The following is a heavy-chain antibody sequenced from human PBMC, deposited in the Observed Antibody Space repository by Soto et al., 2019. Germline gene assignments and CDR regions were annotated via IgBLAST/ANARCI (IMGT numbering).Heavy chain of an antibody. CDR3: VRGRDYGDFCFVY. V-gene: IGHV1-18*01. CDR2: ISPYNGNT. Sequence: QVQLVQSGAEVKKAGASVKVSCKASGYTFTNFGINWVRQAPGLGLEWVEWISPYNGNTQNVEKLQGRVTKTTDTSASTAYMELRSLRSDDTAVYYCVRGRDYGDFCFVYWAQGTLVTVSP. CDR1: GYTFTNFG. D-gene: IGHD4-17*01. J-gene: IGHJ4*02.